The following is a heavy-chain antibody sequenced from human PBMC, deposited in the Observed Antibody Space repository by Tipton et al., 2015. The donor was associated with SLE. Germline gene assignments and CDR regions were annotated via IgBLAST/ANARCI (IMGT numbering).Heavy chain of an antibody. Sequence: TLSLTCVVSGYSINSDYYWGWIRQPPGKGLEWIGSVYHTGSAYYNPSLMSRATFSVDTSKNLFSLKLSSVTVADTAVYYCARVPLFGVLMKAYFDYWGQGTLVTVSS. D-gene: IGHD3-3*01. J-gene: IGHJ4*02. CDR1: GYSINSDYY. CDR2: VYHTGSA. CDR3: ARVPLFGVLMKAYFDY. V-gene: IGHV4-38-2*01.